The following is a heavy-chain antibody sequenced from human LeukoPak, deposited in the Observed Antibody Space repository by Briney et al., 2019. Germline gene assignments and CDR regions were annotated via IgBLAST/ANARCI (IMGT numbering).Heavy chain of an antibody. CDR3: AKVHYTASFPGSFPGRNYFDS. D-gene: IGHD1-26*01. CDR2: IGARGDVT. Sequence: GGSLRLSCTVSGFAFSGYAMSWVRQAPGKGAEWVSSIGARGDVTYSADSVKGRFTVSRDNSKRTLFLQMNSLRAEDTAVYYCAKVHYTASFPGSFPGRNYFDSWGQGPLVTVSP. CDR1: GFAFSGYA. V-gene: IGHV3-23*01. J-gene: IGHJ4*02.